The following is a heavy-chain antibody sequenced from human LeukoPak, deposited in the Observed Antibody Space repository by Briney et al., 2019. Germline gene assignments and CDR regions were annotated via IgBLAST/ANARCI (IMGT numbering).Heavy chain of an antibody. J-gene: IGHJ4*02. Sequence: PGGSLRLSCAASGFSFSTYGTHWIRQAPGKGLEWVAMMSYDGSNKYYSDSVKGRFTISRDNSKNTLYLQMNSLGAEDTALYYCAKDFRVAAAGTATDYFESWGQGSLVTVSS. V-gene: IGHV3-30*18. CDR1: GFSFSTYG. D-gene: IGHD6-13*01. CDR2: MSYDGSNK. CDR3: AKDFRVAAAGTATDYFES.